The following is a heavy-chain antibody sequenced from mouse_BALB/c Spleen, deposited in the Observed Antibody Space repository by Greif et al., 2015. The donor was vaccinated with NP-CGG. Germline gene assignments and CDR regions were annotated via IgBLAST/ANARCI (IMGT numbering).Heavy chain of an antibody. Sequence: VMLVESAAELARPGASVKMSCKASGYTFTSYTMHWVKQRPGQGLEWIGCINPSSGYTEYNQKFKDKTTLTADKSSSTAYMQLSSLTSEDSAVYYCATVVATVDYWGQGTTLTVSS. CDR2: INPSSGYT. J-gene: IGHJ2*01. V-gene: IGHV1-4*02. D-gene: IGHD1-1*01. CDR3: ATVVATVDY. CDR1: GYTFTSYT.